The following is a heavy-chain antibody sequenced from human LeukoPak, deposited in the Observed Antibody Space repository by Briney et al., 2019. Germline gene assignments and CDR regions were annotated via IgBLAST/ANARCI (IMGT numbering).Heavy chain of an antibody. V-gene: IGHV3-7*04. J-gene: IGHJ4*02. D-gene: IGHD6-19*01. Sequence: GGSLRLSCAASGFTFTSYWMSWVRQAPGKGLEWVANIKQDGSEKYYVDSVKGRFTISRDNAKNSLYLQMNSLRAKDTAVYYCARDAGGWGYYFDYWGQGTLVTVSS. CDR3: ARDAGGWGYYFDY. CDR1: GFTFTSYW. CDR2: IKQDGSEK.